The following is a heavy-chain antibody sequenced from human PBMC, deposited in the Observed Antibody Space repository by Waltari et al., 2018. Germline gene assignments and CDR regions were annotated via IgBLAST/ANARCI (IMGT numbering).Heavy chain of an antibody. V-gene: IGHV4-34*01. CDR2: INHSGST. Sequence: QVQLQQWGAGLLKPSETLSLTCAVYGGSFSGYYWSWIRQPPGKGLEWIGEINHSGSTNSTPSLKRRVTISVDTSKNQFSLKLSSVTAADTAVYYCARGGRRGYSYGYPLGYWGQGTLVTVSS. CDR3: ARGGRRGYSYGYPLGY. CDR1: GGSFSGYY. D-gene: IGHD5-18*01. J-gene: IGHJ4*02.